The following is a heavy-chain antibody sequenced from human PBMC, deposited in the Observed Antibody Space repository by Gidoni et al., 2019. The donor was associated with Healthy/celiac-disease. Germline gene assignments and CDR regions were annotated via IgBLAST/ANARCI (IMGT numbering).Heavy chain of an antibody. CDR1: GYTFTSYD. D-gene: IGHD3-9*01. Sequence: QVQLVQSGAEVKKPGASVKVSCKASGYTFTSYDINWVRQATGQGLEWMGWMNPNSGNTGYAQKFQGRVTMTRNTSISTAYMELSSLRSEDTAVYYCARGPSDFDWLLFLKKTNYYYYGMGVWGQGTTVTVSS. CDR2: MNPNSGNT. CDR3: ARGPSDFDWLLFLKKTNYYYYGMGV. V-gene: IGHV1-8*01. J-gene: IGHJ6*02.